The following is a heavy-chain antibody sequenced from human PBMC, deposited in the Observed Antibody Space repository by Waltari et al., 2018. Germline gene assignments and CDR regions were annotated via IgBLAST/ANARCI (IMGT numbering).Heavy chain of an antibody. CDR3: TRGGRYCSGGSCRT. CDR1: GFTFGDSA. CDR2: IRSKAYGGTT. V-gene: IGHV3-49*03. Sequence: EVQLVESGGGLVQPGRSLRLSCTASGFTFGDSAMSWFSQAPGKGLEWVGFIRSKAYGGTTEYAASVKGRFTISRDDSKSIAYLQMNSLKTEDTAVYYCTRGGRYCSGGSCRTWGQGTLVTVSS. D-gene: IGHD2-15*01. J-gene: IGHJ5*02.